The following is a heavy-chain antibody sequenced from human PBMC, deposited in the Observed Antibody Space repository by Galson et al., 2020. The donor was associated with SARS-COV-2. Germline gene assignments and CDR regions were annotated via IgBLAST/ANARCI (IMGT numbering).Heavy chain of an antibody. CDR1: GFTSSAYW. CDR3: ARANWDRRDLDAFDI. CDR2: INQDGSEK. J-gene: IGHJ3*02. V-gene: IGHV3-7*01. D-gene: IGHD1-26*01. Sequence: GGYLRLSCEASGFTSSAYWMTWVRQAPGKGLEWVADINQDGSEKRDVDSVRGRFTISRDNAKNVLFLQMSSLRVEDTAVYYCARANWDRRDLDAFDIWGQGTVVIV.